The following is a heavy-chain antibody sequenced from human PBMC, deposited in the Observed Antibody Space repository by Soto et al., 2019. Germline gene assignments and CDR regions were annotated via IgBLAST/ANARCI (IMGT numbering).Heavy chain of an antibody. CDR1: GGTFSSYA. V-gene: IGHV1-69*13. D-gene: IGHD3-22*01. CDR3: ARDSSYYYDSSGSHGGAFDI. Sequence: GPSVKDPCKASGGTFSSYAISWVRQTTGQGLEWMGGIIPIFGTANYAQKFQGRVTITADESTSTAYMELSSLRSEDTAVYYCARDSSYYYDSSGSHGGAFDIWGQGTMVTVSS. J-gene: IGHJ3*02. CDR2: IIPIFGTA.